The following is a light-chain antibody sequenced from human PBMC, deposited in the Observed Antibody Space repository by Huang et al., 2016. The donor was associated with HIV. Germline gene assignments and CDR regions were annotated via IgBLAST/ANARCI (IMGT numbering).Light chain of an antibody. V-gene: IGKV4-1*01. Sequence: DIVMTQSPDSLAVSLGVRATINCKSSQSVLYSSNNKNYLAWYKQKPGQPPKLLIYWASTRESGVPDRFSGSWSGTDFTLTISSLQAEDVAVYYCQQYYSTPPVTFGPGTKVDIK. CDR3: QQYYSTPPVT. CDR1: QSVLYSSNNKNY. J-gene: IGKJ3*01. CDR2: WAS.